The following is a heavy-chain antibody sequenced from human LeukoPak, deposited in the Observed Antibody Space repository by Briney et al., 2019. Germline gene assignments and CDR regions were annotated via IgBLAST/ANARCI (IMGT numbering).Heavy chain of an antibody. CDR3: TKFDAPSGRENY. V-gene: IGHV3-23*01. CDR1: GFPFSRYA. D-gene: IGHD3-10*01. J-gene: IGHJ4*02. Sequence: PGGSLRLSCAASGFPFSRYAMNWVRQAPGKGLEGVATVSGSDPSTYYADSVKGRFTISRDNSKNTLYMQMNSLRAEDTAVYYCTKFDAPSGRENYWGQGTLVTVSS. CDR2: VSGSDPST.